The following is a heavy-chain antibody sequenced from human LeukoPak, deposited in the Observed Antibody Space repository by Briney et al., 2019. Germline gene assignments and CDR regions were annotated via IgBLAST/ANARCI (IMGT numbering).Heavy chain of an antibody. V-gene: IGHV4-59*11. CDR2: IYYSGST. CDR1: GGSISSHC. D-gene: IGHD2-2*01. J-gene: IGHJ3*02. Sequence: PSETLSLTCTVSGGSISSHCWSWIRQPPGKGLEWIGYIYYSGSTNYNPSLKSRVTISVDTSKNQFSLKLSSVTAADTAVYYCARDKAGVVPGAFDIWGQGTMVTVSS. CDR3: ARDKAGVVPGAFDI.